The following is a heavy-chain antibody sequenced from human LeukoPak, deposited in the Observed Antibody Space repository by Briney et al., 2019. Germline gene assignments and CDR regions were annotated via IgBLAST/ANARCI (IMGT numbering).Heavy chain of an antibody. D-gene: IGHD3-3*01. Sequence: ASVKVSCKTSRYSFTDYYIHWVRQAPGHGLEWWGWINTKSVRTISARKFQGRVTMPSDPSITTVYMDMAWLTSDDTAIYFFAIGDFIDAGPYLIGPWGQGTLVTVSS. CDR1: RYSFTDYY. J-gene: IGHJ5*02. CDR2: INTKSVRT. V-gene: IGHV1-2*02. CDR3: AIGDFIDAGPYLIGP.